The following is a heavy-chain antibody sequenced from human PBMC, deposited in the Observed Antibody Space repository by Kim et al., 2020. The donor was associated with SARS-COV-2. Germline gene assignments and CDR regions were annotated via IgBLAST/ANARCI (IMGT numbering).Heavy chain of an antibody. V-gene: IGHV4-34*01. D-gene: IGHD3-10*01. CDR3: AIGRAGVVPSPILGIGPHYDYFIMDV. CDR1: GGSFSGYH. Sequence: SETLSLTCAVYGGSFSGYHWSWIRQPPGKGLEWIGEINHSGSINYKSSLKSRVTISIDTSKNQYSLKLTSVTAADTGFYFCAIGRAGVVPSPILGIGPHYDYFIMDVWGHGTTVTVSS. CDR2: INHSGSI. J-gene: IGHJ6*02.